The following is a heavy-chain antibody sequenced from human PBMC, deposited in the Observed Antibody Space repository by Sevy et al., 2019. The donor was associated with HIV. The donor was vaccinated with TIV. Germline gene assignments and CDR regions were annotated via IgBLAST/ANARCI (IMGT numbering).Heavy chain of an antibody. D-gene: IGHD3-10*01. J-gene: IGHJ4*02. CDR1: GGSISSYY. CDR3: ARGLRGSGNKGGYFDY. Sequence: SETLSLTCTVSGGSISSYYWSWIRQPPGKGLEWIGYIYYSGSTNYNPSLKSRVTISVDTSKNQFSLRLSSVTAADTAVYYCARGLRGSGNKGGYFDYWGQGTLVTVSS. CDR2: IYYSGST. V-gene: IGHV4-59*01.